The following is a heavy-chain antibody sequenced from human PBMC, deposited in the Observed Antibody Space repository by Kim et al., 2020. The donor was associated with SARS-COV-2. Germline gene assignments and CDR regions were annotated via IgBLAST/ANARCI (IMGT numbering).Heavy chain of an antibody. V-gene: IGHV4-31*02. CDR3: ARSDFWSGYFDY. J-gene: IGHJ4*02. Sequence: YYNPSLKSRVTISVDTSKNQFSLKLSSVTAADTAVYYCARSDFWSGYFDYWGQGTLVTVSS. D-gene: IGHD3-3*01.